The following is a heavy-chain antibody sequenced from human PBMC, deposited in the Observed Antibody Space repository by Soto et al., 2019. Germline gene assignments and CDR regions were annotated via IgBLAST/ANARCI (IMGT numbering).Heavy chain of an antibody. D-gene: IGHD7-27*01. CDR3: ARMGDWGKVKDL. Sequence: EVQLVESGGGLVQPGGSLRLSCAASGFTFGLYWMGWVRQAPGKGLEWVANLKRDGSEKYFLESVKGRFTMSRDNAKNSFYLHMNNLRAEDTAVYFCARMGDWGKVKDLRGQGTSVTVSS. CDR1: GFTFGLYW. CDR2: LKRDGSEK. V-gene: IGHV3-7*01. J-gene: IGHJ4*02.